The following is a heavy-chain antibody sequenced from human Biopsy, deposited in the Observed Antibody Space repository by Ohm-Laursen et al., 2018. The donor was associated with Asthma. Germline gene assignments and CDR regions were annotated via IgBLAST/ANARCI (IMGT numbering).Heavy chain of an antibody. J-gene: IGHJ4*02. CDR3: ARGDSSNWSHYYFDY. CDR1: GFAVSRDY. D-gene: IGHD3-22*01. Sequence: SLRLSCAASGFAVSRDYMFWVRQAPGKGLEWVSVIYSGGTSHTADSVRGRFTISRDYSKNTLYLQMHSLRAEDTAAYYYARGDSSNWSHYYFDYWGQGTLVTVSS. CDR2: IYSGGTS. V-gene: IGHV3-53*01.